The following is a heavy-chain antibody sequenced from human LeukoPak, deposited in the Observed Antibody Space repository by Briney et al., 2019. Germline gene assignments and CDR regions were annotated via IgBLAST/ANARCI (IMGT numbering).Heavy chain of an antibody. CDR1: GGSISSNY. Sequence: SETLSLTCTVSGGSISSNYWSWIRQPPGQGLEWIGYIHNSGSTKYDPSLKSRVTISVDTSKNQFSLNLSSVTAADTAVYYCARVGAWIQLGYFDYWGQGTLVTVSS. CDR2: IHNSGST. D-gene: IGHD5-18*01. V-gene: IGHV4-59*01. J-gene: IGHJ4*02. CDR3: ARVGAWIQLGYFDY.